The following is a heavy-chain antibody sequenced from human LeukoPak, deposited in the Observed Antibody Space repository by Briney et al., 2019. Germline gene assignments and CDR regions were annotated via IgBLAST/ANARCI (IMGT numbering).Heavy chain of an antibody. V-gene: IGHV1-2*02. Sequence: ASVKVSCKASGYTFTGYYMHWVRQAPGQGLEGMGWINPNSGGTNYAQKFQGRVTMTRDPSISTAYMELSRLRSDDTAVYYCARVRFGITMVRAHRNWFDPWGQGTLVTVSS. D-gene: IGHD3-10*01. CDR3: ARVRFGITMVRAHRNWFDP. J-gene: IGHJ5*02. CDR1: GYTFTGYY. CDR2: INPNSGGT.